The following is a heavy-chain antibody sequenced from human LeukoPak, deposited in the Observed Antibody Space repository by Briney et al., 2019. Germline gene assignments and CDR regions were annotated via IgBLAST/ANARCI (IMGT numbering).Heavy chain of an antibody. V-gene: IGHV3-23*01. D-gene: IGHD1-26*01. CDR3: AKDGAHARVEAKKMAYFFDI. CDR1: GFTFSSYA. J-gene: IGHJ3*02. Sequence: GGSLRLSCAASGFTFSSYAMSWVRQAPGKGLEWVSAISGSGGSTYYADSVKGRFTISRDNSKNTLYLQMNSLRAEDTAVYYCAKDGAHARVEAKKMAYFFDIWGQGTMVTVSS. CDR2: ISGSGGST.